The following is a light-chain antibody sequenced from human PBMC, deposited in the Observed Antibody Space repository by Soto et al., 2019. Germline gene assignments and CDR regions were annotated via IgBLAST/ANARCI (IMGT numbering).Light chain of an antibody. J-gene: IGLJ2*01. Sequence: QSALTQPRSVSGSPGQSVTISCTGTSSDVGGYNYVSWYQQHPGKAPKLMIYDVSKRPSGVPDRFSGSNSGNTASLTISGLQPEDEADYYCCSYAGSYTFYVVFGGGTKVTVL. V-gene: IGLV2-11*01. CDR2: DVS. CDR1: SSDVGGYNY. CDR3: CSYAGSYTFYVV.